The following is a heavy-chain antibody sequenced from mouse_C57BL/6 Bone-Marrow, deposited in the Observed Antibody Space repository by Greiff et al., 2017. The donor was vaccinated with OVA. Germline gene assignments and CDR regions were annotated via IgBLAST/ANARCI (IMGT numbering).Heavy chain of an antibody. J-gene: IGHJ3*01. D-gene: IGHD2-4*01. CDR2: INPNNGGT. Sequence: EVQLQQSGPELVKPGASVKISCKASGYTFTDYYMNWVKPSHGQSLEWIGDINPNNGGTSYNQKFKGKATLTVDKSSSTAYMELRSLTSEDSAVYYCASTMITRKFAYWGQGTLVTVSA. CDR1: GYTFTDYY. CDR3: ASTMITRKFAY. V-gene: IGHV1-26*01.